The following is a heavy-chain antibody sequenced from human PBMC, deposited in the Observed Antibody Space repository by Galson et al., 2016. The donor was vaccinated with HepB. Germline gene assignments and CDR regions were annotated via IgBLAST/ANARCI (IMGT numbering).Heavy chain of an antibody. D-gene: IGHD3-9*01. V-gene: IGHV6-1*01. Sequence: CAISGDSVSSNSAAWNWIRQSPSRGLEWLGRTYYRSKWDNDYAVSVKSRITINPDTSKNQFSLQLNSVTPEGTAVYYCARDQGYDILTGIYGMDVWGQGTTVTVSS. CDR1: GDSVSSNSAA. CDR2: TYYRSKWDN. J-gene: IGHJ6*02. CDR3: ARDQGYDILTGIYGMDV.